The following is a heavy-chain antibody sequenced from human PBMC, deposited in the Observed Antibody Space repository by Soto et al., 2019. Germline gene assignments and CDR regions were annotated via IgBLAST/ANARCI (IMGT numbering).Heavy chain of an antibody. V-gene: IGHV3-21*01. CDR2: ISSSGTYI. D-gene: IGHD3-10*01. CDR3: ARDRARTTNAFDF. J-gene: IGHJ3*01. Sequence: GGSLRLSCAASGFIFRTYSMSWVRQAPGKGLEWVSSISSSGTYIFYTDSVKGRFTISRDNAKNSLYLQMNSLRAEDTAVYYCARDRARTTNAFDFWGQGTLVTVSS. CDR1: GFIFRTYS.